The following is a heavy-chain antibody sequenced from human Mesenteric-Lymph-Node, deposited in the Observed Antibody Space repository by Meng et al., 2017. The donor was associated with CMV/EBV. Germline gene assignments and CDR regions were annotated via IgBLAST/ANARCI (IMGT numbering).Heavy chain of an antibody. CDR2: ISSSTRYI. V-gene: IGHV3-21*01. CDR3: ARGNWNYVY. D-gene: IGHD1-7*01. CDR1: GLTFSSYS. Sequence: GESLKISCVTSGLTFSSYSWNWVRQAPGKGLEWVSSISSSTRYIYYAPSVKGRFTISKDNAKNSLFLQMNSLRAEDTAVYYCARGNWNYVYWGQGTLVTVSS. J-gene: IGHJ4*02.